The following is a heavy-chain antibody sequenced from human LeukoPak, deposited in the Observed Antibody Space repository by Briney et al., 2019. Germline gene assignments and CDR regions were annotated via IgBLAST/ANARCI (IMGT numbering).Heavy chain of an antibody. CDR1: GYSFSSYW. CDR3: ARIAAAGPQGWFDP. D-gene: IGHD6-13*01. J-gene: IGHJ5*02. V-gene: IGHV5-51*01. CDR2: IYPGDSDT. Sequence: GESLKISCKGSGYSFSSYWIGWERQIPGKGLEWMGIIYPGDSDTRYSPSFQGQVTISADKSISTAYLQWSSLKASDTAMYDCARIAAAGPQGWFDPWDQGTLVTVSS.